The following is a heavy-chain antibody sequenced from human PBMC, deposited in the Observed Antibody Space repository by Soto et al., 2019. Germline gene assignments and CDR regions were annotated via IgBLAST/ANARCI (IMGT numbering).Heavy chain of an antibody. CDR3: ARETELRYFDWSPAQFEP. CDR2: INPSGGST. CDR1: GYTFTIYY. Sequence: ASVKVSCKASGYTFTIYYMHWVRQAPGQGLEWMGIINPSGGSTSYAQKFQGRVTMTRDTSTSTVYMELSSLRSEDTAVYYCARETELRYFDWSPAQFEPWGQGTLVTVSS. J-gene: IGHJ5*02. V-gene: IGHV1-46*01. D-gene: IGHD3-9*01.